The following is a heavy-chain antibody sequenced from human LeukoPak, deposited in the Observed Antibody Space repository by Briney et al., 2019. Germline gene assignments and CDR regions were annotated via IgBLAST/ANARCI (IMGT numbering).Heavy chain of an antibody. J-gene: IGHJ4*02. V-gene: IGHV4-39*07. D-gene: IGHD3-16*02. CDR3: ARGGRVWGSYRYTSSIPLDY. CDR1: GGSISSSSYY. CDR2: INHSGST. Sequence: SETLSLTCTVSGGSISSSSYYWGWIRQSPGKGLEWIGEINHSGSTNYNPSLKSRVTISVDTSKNQFSLKLSSVTAADTAVYYCARGGRVWGSYRYTSSIPLDYWGQGTLVTVSS.